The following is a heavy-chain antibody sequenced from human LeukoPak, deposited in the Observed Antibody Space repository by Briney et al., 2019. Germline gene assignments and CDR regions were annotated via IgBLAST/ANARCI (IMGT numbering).Heavy chain of an antibody. D-gene: IGHD6-19*01. CDR3: ARGRRRIAVAGGTGGPGIDY. Sequence: TPSETLSLTCTVSGGSISSYYWSWIRQPAGKGLEWIGRIYTSGSTNYNPSLKSRVTMSVDTSKNQFSLKLSSVTAADTAVYYCARGRRRIAVAGGTGGPGIDYWGQGTLVTVSS. CDR2: IYTSGST. V-gene: IGHV4-4*07. CDR1: GGSISSYY. J-gene: IGHJ4*02.